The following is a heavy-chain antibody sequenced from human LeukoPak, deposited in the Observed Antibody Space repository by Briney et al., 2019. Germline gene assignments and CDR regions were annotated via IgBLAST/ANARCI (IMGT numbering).Heavy chain of an antibody. V-gene: IGHV4-39*01. D-gene: IGHD6-6*01. CDR1: GGSISSSSYY. CDR3: AIGGDSSSSSIDY. CDR2: IYYSGST. J-gene: IGHJ4*02. Sequence: PLETLSLTCTVSGGSISSSSYYWGWIRQPPGKGLEWIGSIYYSGSTYYNPSLKSRATISVDTSKNQFSLKLSSVTAADTAVYYCAIGGDSSSSSIDYWGQGTLVTVSS.